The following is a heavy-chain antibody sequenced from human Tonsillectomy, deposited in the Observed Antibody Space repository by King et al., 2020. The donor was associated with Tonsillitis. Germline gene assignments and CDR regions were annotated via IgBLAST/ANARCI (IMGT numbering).Heavy chain of an antibody. CDR1: GGSISTYY. CDR2: IYASGGT. D-gene: IGHD6-19*01. V-gene: IGHV4-4*07. J-gene: IGHJ2*01. CDR3: AGVGYSSGCYDRYVDV. Sequence: QLQESGPGLVKTSETLSLTCTVSGGSISTYYWSWIRQPAGKGLEWIGRIYASGGTNHSPSLNSRVTMSVDKSKNQLSLKLSAVPAADPAVFYCAGVGYSSGCYDRYVDVWGRGTLVTVSS.